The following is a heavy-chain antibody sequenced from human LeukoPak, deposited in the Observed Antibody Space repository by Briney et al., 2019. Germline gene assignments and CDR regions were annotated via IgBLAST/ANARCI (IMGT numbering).Heavy chain of an antibody. CDR1: GYTFSNYG. CDR3: ARHSGSGWQALGY. D-gene: IGHD6-19*01. CDR2: TSYNGNT. J-gene: IGHJ4*02. Sequence: ASVKVSCKASGYTFSNYGISWVRQAPGLGLEWMGWTSYNGNTSYAQKFQDRVTMTTDTSTTTAYMELRSLESDDTAVYYCARHSGSGWQALGYWGQGTLVTVSS. V-gene: IGHV1-18*04.